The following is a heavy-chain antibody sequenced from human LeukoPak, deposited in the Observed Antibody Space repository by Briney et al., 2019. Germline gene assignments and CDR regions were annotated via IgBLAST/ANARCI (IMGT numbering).Heavy chain of an antibody. V-gene: IGHV1-2*02. CDR3: ARAITSSWYIPLGY. CDR1: GGTLRNYA. D-gene: IGHD6-13*01. Sequence: GASVKVSCKASGGTLRNYAINWVRQAPGQRLEWMGWINPNSGGTNYAQKFQGRVTMTRDTSISTAYMELSRLRSDDTAVYYCARAITSSWYIPLGYWGQGTLVTVSS. J-gene: IGHJ4*02. CDR2: INPNSGGT.